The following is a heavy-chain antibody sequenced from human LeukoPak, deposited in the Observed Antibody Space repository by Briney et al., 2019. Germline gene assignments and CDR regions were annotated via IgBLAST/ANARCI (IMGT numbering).Heavy chain of an antibody. V-gene: IGHV3-30*18. J-gene: IGHJ6*03. D-gene: IGHD3-10*01. CDR3: AKPLRGAGKYYYYYMDV. Sequence: PGGSLRLSCAASGFTFSSYGMHWVRQAPGKGLEWVAVISYDGSNKYYADSVKGRFTISRDNSKNTLYLQMNSLRAEDTAVYYCAKPLRGAGKYYYYYMDVWGKGTTVTISS. CDR1: GFTFSSYG. CDR2: ISYDGSNK.